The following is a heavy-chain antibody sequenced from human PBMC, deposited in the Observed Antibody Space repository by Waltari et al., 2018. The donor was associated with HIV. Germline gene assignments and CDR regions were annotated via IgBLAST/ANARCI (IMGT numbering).Heavy chain of an antibody. CDR3: ARVLYHTTPCLDS. CDR1: GESFSDLY. V-gene: IGHV4-34*01. D-gene: IGHD1-1*01. CDR2: INHSANT. J-gene: IGHJ5*01. Sequence: QVQLQQGGAGLLKPSGTMSLTCAVYGESFSDLYWSWIRQTPGKGLEWIGEINHSANTNYNPSLKNRVTMSVDTPNKQFSLKMPSATAADTAVYDCARVLYHTTPCLDSWGQGTLVTVSS.